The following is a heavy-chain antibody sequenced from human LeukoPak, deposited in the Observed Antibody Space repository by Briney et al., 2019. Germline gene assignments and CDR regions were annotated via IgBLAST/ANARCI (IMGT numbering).Heavy chain of an antibody. CDR3: AKAQYYDILTGYLDY. CDR1: GFTFSNSW. V-gene: IGHV3-9*01. D-gene: IGHD3-9*01. Sequence: GGSLRHSCAASGFTFSNSWLHWVRQAPGKGPEWVSGISWNSGSIGYADSVKGRFTISRDNAKNSLYLQMNSLRAEDTALYYCAKAQYYDILTGYLDYWGQGTLVTVSS. CDR2: ISWNSGSI. J-gene: IGHJ4*02.